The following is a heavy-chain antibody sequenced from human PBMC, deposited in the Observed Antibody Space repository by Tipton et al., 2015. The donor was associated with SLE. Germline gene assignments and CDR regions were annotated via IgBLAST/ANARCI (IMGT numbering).Heavy chain of an antibody. Sequence: QLVQSGAEVKKPGESLRISCKGSGYSFTNFWINWVRQMPGKGLEWMGKIDPTDSYINYSPSFQGHVTISADKSISTAYLQWSSLKASDTAMYYCARGSEGYCSADSCFGGDYYNYYGLDVWGQGTTVTVSS. CDR3: ARGSEGYCSADSCFGGDYYNYYGLDV. V-gene: IGHV5-10-1*01. D-gene: IGHD2-15*01. J-gene: IGHJ6*02. CDR1: GYSFTNFW. CDR2: IDPTDSYI.